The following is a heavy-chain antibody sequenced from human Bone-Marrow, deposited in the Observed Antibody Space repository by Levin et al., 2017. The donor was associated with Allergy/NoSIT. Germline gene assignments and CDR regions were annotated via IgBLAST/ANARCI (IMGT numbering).Heavy chain of an antibody. V-gene: IGHV3-7*01. CDR2: INEDGSEK. D-gene: IGHD2-15*01. Sequence: LSLTCAASGFTFSSHWMTWVRQAPGKGLEWVANINEDGSEKYYVDSVKGRFTISRDNAKKSMYLQMNSLTAEDTAVYYCARDVGGSGGTCYSYYDFWGQGPLVIVSS. J-gene: IGHJ4*02. CDR3: ARDVGGSGGTCYSYYDF. CDR1: GFTFSSHW.